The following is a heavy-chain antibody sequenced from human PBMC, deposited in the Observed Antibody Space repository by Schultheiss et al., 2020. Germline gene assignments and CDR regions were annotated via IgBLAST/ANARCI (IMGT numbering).Heavy chain of an antibody. V-gene: IGHV4-59*08. Sequence: TLSLTCTVSGGSISSYYWSWIRQHPGKGLEWIGYIYYSGGTNYNPSLKTRLTISVDRSNNQFSLKLSSVTAADTAVYYCARGRAAAGGSDYDSSGYYVYWGQGTLVTVSS. D-gene: IGHD3-22*01. J-gene: IGHJ4*02. CDR2: IYYSGGT. CDR1: GGSISSYY. CDR3: ARGRAAAGGSDYDSSGYYVY.